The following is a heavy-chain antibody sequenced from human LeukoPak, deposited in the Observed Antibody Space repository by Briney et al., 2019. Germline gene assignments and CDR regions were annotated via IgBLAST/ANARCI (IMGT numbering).Heavy chain of an antibody. CDR1: GFTFISYV. D-gene: IGHD1-7*01. J-gene: IGHJ4*02. CDR2: ISKDGSDK. Sequence: PGGSLRLSCAASGFTFISYVLHWVRQAPGKGLEWVAVISKDGSDKYYPGSVRGRFTISRDNSKNTIYLQMDSLRAEDTAIYYCARDYWWNYDYWGQGTLVTVSS. CDR3: ARDYWWNYDY. V-gene: IGHV3-30-3*01.